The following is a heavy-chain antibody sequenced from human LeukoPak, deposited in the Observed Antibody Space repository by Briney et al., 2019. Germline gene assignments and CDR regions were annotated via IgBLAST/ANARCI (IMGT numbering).Heavy chain of an antibody. Sequence: GGSLRLSCAASGFTFSSYAMSWVRQAPGKGLEWVSSISSSSSYIYYADSVKGRFTISRDNAKNSLYLQMNSLRAEDTAVYYCARGAYCGGDCYHYYFDYWRQGTLVTVSS. CDR1: GFTFSSYA. CDR3: ARGAYCGGDCYHYYFDY. V-gene: IGHV3-21*01. D-gene: IGHD2-21*02. J-gene: IGHJ4*02. CDR2: ISSSSSYI.